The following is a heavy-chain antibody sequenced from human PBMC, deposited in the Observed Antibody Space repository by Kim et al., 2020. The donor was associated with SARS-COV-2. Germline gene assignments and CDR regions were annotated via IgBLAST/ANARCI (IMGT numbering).Heavy chain of an antibody. CDR3: ARDMNPTVYDY. J-gene: IGHJ4*02. CDR2: KT. V-gene: IGHV1-3*01. Sequence: KTKYSQKFQGRDTITRDTTANTAYMALSSLTSEDTAIYYCARDMNPTVYDYWGQGTLVTVSS. D-gene: IGHD4-4*01.